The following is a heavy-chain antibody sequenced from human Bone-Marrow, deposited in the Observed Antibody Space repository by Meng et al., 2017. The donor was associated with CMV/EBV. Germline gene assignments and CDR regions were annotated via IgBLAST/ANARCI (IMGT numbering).Heavy chain of an antibody. D-gene: IGHD1-26*01. Sequence: GESLKISCAASGFTFSSYSMNWVRQAPGKGLEWVSSISSSSSYIYYADSVKGRFTISRDNAKNTLYLQMNSLRAEDTAVYYCARVDPGFSVGATVYWGQGTLVTVSS. CDR3: ARVDPGFSVGATVY. J-gene: IGHJ4*02. V-gene: IGHV3-21*01. CDR1: GFTFSSYS. CDR2: ISSSSSYI.